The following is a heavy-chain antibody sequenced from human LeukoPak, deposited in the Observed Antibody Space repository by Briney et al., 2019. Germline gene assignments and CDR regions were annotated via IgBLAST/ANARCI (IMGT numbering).Heavy chain of an antibody. D-gene: IGHD6-19*01. V-gene: IGHV1-18*01. Sequence: ASVKVSCKASGYTFTSYGISWVRQAPGQGLEWMGWISGYNGNTNYAQKLQGRVTMTTDTSTNTAYMELRSLRSDDTAVYYCALTWLVPGDAFDIWGQGTMVTVSS. CDR2: ISGYNGNT. CDR3: ALTWLVPGDAFDI. CDR1: GYTFTSYG. J-gene: IGHJ3*02.